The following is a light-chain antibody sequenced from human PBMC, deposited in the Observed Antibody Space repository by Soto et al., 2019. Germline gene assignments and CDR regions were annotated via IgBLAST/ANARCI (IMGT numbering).Light chain of an antibody. Sequence: DIQLTQSPSFLSASVGDRVTITCQASQGISSYLGWYQQKPGKAPQLLIYGASTLQSGVPSRFSGSGSGTEFTLTISSLQPDDFATYYCQHRVSYSTFGQGTRLEIK. CDR1: QGISSY. V-gene: IGKV1-9*01. CDR3: QHRVSYST. CDR2: GAS. J-gene: IGKJ5*01.